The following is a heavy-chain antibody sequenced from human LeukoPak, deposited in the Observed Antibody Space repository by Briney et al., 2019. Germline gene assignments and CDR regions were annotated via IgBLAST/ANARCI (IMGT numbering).Heavy chain of an antibody. CDR1: GGSISSSGYY. V-gene: IGHV4-39*07. CDR2: IDDSGTT. J-gene: IGHJ4*02. CDR3: ARVSGYCSDGVCRFDY. D-gene: IGHD2-8*01. Sequence: SETLSLTCTVSGGSISSSGYYWGWIRQPPGKGLEWIGEIDDSGTTNYRPSLKSRVTISVDTSKNQLSLKVTSVTAADTAVYYCARVSGYCSDGVCRFDYWGQGTLVTVSS.